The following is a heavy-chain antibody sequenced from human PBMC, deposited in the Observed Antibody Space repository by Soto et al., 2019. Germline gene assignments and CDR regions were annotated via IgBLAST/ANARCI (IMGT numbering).Heavy chain of an antibody. CDR2: MNPKSGHT. CDR3: ARTDGDLDV. Sequence: QVQLVQSGAEVKKPGASVKVSCKASEYTFSSYDINWVRQATGQGLEWMGWMNPKSGHTGSAQKFQGRVTMTRDTSISTAYMELSSLRSEDTAIYYCARTDGDLDVWGQGTTVTVSS. V-gene: IGHV1-8*01. D-gene: IGHD4-17*01. J-gene: IGHJ6*02. CDR1: EYTFSSYD.